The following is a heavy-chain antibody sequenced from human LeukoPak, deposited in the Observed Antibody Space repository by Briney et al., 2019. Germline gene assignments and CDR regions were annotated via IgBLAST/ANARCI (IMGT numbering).Heavy chain of an antibody. CDR3: ARGVDIVVVPAAYTTTYYYYGMDV. CDR1: GATFSSYA. Sequence: ASGKLCCKASGATFSSYAISWGREAPGQGLGWMGGIISIFGAANYAQKFPGRVTITADKSTSTAYMELRSLRSEDTAVYYCARGVDIVVVPAAYTTTYYYYGMDVWGKGTTVTVSS. D-gene: IGHD2-2*01. V-gene: IGHV1-69*06. CDR2: IISIFGAA. J-gene: IGHJ6*04.